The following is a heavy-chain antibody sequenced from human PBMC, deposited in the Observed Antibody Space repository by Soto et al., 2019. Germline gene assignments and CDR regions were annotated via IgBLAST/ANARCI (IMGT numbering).Heavy chain of an antibody. D-gene: IGHD2-15*01. CDR1: GFTFSSYA. V-gene: IGHV3-23*01. J-gene: IGHJ4*02. CDR3: AKLIGYCSGGSCYFDY. CDR2: ISGSGGST. Sequence: GSLRLSCAASGFTFSSYAMSWVRQAPGKGLEWVSAISGSGGSTYYADSVKGRFTISRDNSKNTLYLQMNSLRAEDTAVYYCAKLIGYCSGGSCYFDYWGQGTLVTVSS.